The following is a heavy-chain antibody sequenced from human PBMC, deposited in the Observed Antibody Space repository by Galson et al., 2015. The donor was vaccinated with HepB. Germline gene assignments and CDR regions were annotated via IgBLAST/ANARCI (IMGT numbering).Heavy chain of an antibody. Sequence: SVKVSCKASGYIFTSYAVHWVRQAPGQSLEWMGYIDAGNGYTKYSQRFQGRVTITRGTSATTVYMELSSLTFEDTAVFYCAREIAVAANHFDSWGQGTLVTVSS. CDR1: GYIFTSYA. D-gene: IGHD6-19*01. V-gene: IGHV1-3*01. CDR3: AREIAVAANHFDS. CDR2: IDAGNGYT. J-gene: IGHJ4*02.